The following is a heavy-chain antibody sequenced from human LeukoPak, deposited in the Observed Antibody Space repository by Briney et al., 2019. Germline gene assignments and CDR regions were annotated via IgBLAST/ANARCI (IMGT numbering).Heavy chain of an antibody. CDR1: GYTFTVYY. J-gene: IGHJ4*02. V-gene: IGHV1-2*02. D-gene: IGHD6-19*01. CDR2: INPNSGGT. CDR3: ARAPQLHIAVAGKYDY. Sequence: ASVKVSCKASGYTFTVYYMHWVRQAPGQGLEWMGWINPNSGGTNYAQKFQGRVTMTRDTSISTAYMELSRLRSDDTAVYYCARAPQLHIAVAGKYDYWGQGTLVTVSS.